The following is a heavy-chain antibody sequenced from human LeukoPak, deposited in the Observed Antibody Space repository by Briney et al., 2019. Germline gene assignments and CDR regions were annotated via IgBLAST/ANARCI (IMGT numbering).Heavy chain of an antibody. CDR2: ISSSSSYI. V-gene: IGHV3-21*01. CDR1: GFTFSSYS. J-gene: IGHJ4*02. CDR3: ASYHGSGSNYDY. D-gene: IGHD3-10*01. Sequence: GGSPRLSCAASGFTFSSYSMNWVRQAPGKGLEWVSSISSSSSYIYYADSVKGRFTISRDNAKNSLYLQMNSLRAEDTAVYYCASYHGSGSNYDYWGQGTLVTVSS.